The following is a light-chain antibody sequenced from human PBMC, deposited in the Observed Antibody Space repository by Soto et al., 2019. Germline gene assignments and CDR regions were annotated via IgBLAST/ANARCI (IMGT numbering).Light chain of an antibody. Sequence: CVLTQPASVSGSAGQSITISCPGTSSDVGSYNLVSWYQQHPGKAPKLMIYEGSKRPSGVSNRFSGSKSGNTASLTISGLQAEDEADYYCCSYAGSSTYYVFGTG. V-gene: IGLV2-23*01. J-gene: IGLJ1*01. CDR2: EGS. CDR3: CSYAGSSTYYV. CDR1: SSDVGSYNL.